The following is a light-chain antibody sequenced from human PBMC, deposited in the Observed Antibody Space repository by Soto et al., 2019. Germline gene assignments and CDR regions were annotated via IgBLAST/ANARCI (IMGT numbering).Light chain of an antibody. CDR2: SNN. CDR1: SSNIGSNT. J-gene: IGLJ3*02. V-gene: IGLV1-44*01. Sequence: QSVLTQPPSASGTPGQRVTISCSGSSSNIGSNTVNWYQQLPGTAPKLLIYSNNQRPSGVPDRFSGSKSGTSASLAIRGLQAEDEADYYWAAWDDSLNGGVCGGGTTLTVL. CDR3: AAWDDSLNGGV.